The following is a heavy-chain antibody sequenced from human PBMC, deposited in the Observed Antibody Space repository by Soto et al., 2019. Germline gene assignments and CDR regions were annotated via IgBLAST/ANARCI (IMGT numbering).Heavy chain of an antibody. V-gene: IGHV3-21*06. J-gene: IGHJ4*02. D-gene: IGHD2-21*02. CDR2: ITHTGTNA. Sequence: GGDLSLSGTSWGFKFSYCRLNWVRQAAGKGLEWVSSITHTGTNAYYADSVKGRFTISKDSADNSLILQMTSLRAEDTAVYHCARARGNAWYSDYWGQGTMVTVSS. CDR1: GFKFSYCR. CDR3: ARARGNAWYSDY.